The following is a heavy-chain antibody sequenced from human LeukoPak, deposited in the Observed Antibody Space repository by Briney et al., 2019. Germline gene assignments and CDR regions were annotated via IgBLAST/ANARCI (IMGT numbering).Heavy chain of an antibody. D-gene: IGHD3-22*01. CDR1: GGSVSSYY. Sequence: SDTLSLTCTVSGGSVSSYYWSWIRQPPGKGLEWIGYIYDIGRTKYNPSLKSRVTMSVDTSKNQFSLKLSSVTAADTAVYHCARTYYYDSSGYLNHWFDPWGQGTLVTVSS. V-gene: IGHV4-59*08. CDR2: IYDIGRT. J-gene: IGHJ5*02. CDR3: ARTYYYDSSGYLNHWFDP.